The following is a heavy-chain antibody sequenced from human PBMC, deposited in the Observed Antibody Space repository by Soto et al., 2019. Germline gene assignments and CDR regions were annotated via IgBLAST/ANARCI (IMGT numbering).Heavy chain of an antibody. CDR2: ISHHGDKK. V-gene: IGHV3-30*18. CDR3: AKDWVGGSGKNYFDY. CDR1: QFTFSDYG. D-gene: IGHD1-26*01. Sequence: QVQLVESGGGVVRPGRSLRLSCVTSQFTFSDYGMHWVRQAPGKGLEWVAGISHHGDKKYYVDSVKGRFTISRDNSKKTVYLHLNSLRVEDTAVYYCAKDWVGGSGKNYFDYWGQGTLVIVSS. J-gene: IGHJ4*02.